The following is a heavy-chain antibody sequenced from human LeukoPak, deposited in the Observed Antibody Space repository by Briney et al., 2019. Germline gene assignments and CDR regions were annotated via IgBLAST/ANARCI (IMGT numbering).Heavy chain of an antibody. CDR3: ARGVTTANFDI. CDR1: GFTFSSYS. J-gene: IGHJ3*02. D-gene: IGHD3-22*01. V-gene: IGHV3-21*01. CDR2: ISSSSYI. Sequence: PGGSLRLSCAASGFTFSSYSMNWVRQAPGKGLEWVSSISSSSYIYYADSVKGRFTISRDNAKNSLYLPMNSLRAEDTAVYYCARGVTTANFDIWGQGTMVTVSS.